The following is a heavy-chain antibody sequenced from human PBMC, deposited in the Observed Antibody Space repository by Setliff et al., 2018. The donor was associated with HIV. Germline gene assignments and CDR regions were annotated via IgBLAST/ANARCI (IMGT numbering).Heavy chain of an antibody. D-gene: IGHD3-16*01. CDR3: SRHRANWGGPWDY. V-gene: IGHV4-38-2*01. CDR2: IYHSGTI. CDR1: GYSISSGCY. Sequence: PSETLSLTCDVSGYSISSGCYWGWIRQPPGKGLEWIGSIYHSGTIFYKPSLKSRLAISVDTSKNHFSLNLTSVTAADTAVYFCSRHRANWGGPWDYWGQGTLVTAPQ. J-gene: IGHJ4*02.